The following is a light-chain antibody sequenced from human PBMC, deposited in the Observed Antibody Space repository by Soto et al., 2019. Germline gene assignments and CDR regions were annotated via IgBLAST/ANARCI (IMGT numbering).Light chain of an antibody. J-gene: IGLJ3*02. Sequence: QSVLSQPPSASGTPGQRVTISCSGSSSNIGYNYVYWYQQLPGTAPKLLIYRNTQRPSGVPDRFSGSKSGTSASLAISGLRSEDEADYYCAAWDDSLSGGVFGGGTKLTVL. CDR1: SSNIGYNY. CDR3: AAWDDSLSGGV. CDR2: RNT. V-gene: IGLV1-47*01.